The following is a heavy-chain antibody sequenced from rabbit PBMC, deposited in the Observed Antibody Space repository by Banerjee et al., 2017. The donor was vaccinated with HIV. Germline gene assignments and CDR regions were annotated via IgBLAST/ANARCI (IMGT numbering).Heavy chain of an antibody. V-gene: IGHV1S45*01. Sequence: QEQLVESGGGLVQPEGSLTLTCTASGFSFSSSYYMCWVRQAPGKGLEWIGCIYTGSGNTYYASWAKGRFTISKTSSTTVTLQMTSLTAADTATYFCARAVDETSWSFTRWGPGTLVTVS. D-gene: IGHD3-1*01. CDR2: IYTGSGNT. CDR3: ARAVDETSWSFTR. CDR1: GFSFSSSYY. J-gene: IGHJ4*01.